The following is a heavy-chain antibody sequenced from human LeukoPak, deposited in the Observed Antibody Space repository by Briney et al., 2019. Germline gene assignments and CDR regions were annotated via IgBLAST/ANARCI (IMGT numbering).Heavy chain of an antibody. J-gene: IGHJ3*02. CDR1: GFTFSSYS. V-gene: IGHV3-21*01. CDR3: ARDSRDSWWNAFDI. D-gene: IGHD6-13*01. CDR2: ISSSSSYI. Sequence: GGSLRLSCAASGFTFSSYSMNWVRQAPGKGLEWVSSISSSSSYIYYADSVKGRFTISRDNAKNSLYLQMNSLRAEDTAVYYCARDSRDSWWNAFDIWGQGTMVTVSS.